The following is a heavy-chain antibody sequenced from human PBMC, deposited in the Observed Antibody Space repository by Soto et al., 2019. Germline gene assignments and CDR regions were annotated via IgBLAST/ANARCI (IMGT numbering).Heavy chain of an antibody. D-gene: IGHD3-22*01. V-gene: IGHV4-34*01. CDR2: INHSGST. CDR3: ARHYYDSSGYSPFDY. Sequence: PSETLSLTCAVYGGSFSGYYWSWIRQPPGKGLEWIGEINHSGSTNYNPSLKSRVTISVDTSKNRFSLKLSSVTAADTAVYYCARHYYDSSGYSPFDYWGQGTLVTVSS. J-gene: IGHJ4*02. CDR1: GGSFSGYY.